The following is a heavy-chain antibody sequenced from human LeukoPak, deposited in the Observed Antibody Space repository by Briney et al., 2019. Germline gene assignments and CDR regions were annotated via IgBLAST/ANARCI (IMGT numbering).Heavy chain of an antibody. CDR2: IYYSGST. CDR3: ALNTGPDY. Sequence: PSETLSLTCTVSGGSISSYYWSWIRQPPGKGLEWIGYIYYSGSTNYNPSLKSRVTISVDTSKNQFSLKLSSVTAADTAVYYCALNTGPDYWGQGTLVTVSS. V-gene: IGHV4-59*08. D-gene: IGHD1-1*01. CDR1: GGSISSYY. J-gene: IGHJ4*02.